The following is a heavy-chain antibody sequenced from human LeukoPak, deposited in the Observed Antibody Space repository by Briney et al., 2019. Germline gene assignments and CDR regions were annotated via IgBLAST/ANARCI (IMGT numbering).Heavy chain of an antibody. CDR1: GFTLSSYS. D-gene: IGHD6-19*01. J-gene: IGHJ1*01. V-gene: IGHV3-64*01. CDR3: ARVDSGSACAS. Sequence: GGSLRLSCAASGFTLSSYSMHWVRQAPGKGLEFVSAISKNGRNTYYGNSTKGRFTISRDISKNTLYLQMGSLRPEDMAVYYCARVDSGSACASWGQGILVTVSS. CDR2: ISKNGRNT.